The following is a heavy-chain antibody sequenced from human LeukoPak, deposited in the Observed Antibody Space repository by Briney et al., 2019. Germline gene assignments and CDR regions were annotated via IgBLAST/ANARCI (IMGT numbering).Heavy chain of an antibody. CDR1: GYTFTGYY. CDR3: ARVAGPIGKAKGAAFDI. CDR2: INPNSGGT. V-gene: IGHV1-2*06. J-gene: IGHJ3*02. Sequence: ASVKVSCKASGYTFTGYYMHWVRQTPGQGLEWMGRINPNSGGTNYAQKFQGRVTMTRDTSISTAYMELSRLRSDDTAVYYCARVAGPIGKAKGAAFDIWGQGTMVTVSS. D-gene: IGHD3-16*01.